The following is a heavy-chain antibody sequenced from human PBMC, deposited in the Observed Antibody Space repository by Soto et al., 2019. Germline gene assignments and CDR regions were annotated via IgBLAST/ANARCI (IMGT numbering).Heavy chain of an antibody. V-gene: IGHV3-11*01. CDR2: ISSSGSTK. CDR3: ARPRSVIPAAITAFNV. CDR1: GFTFSDYY. J-gene: IGHJ3*01. Sequence: QVQLVESGGGLVKPGGSLRLSCAASGFTFSDYYMSWIRRAPGKGLEWISYISSSGSTKYYADSVKGRFTISRDDAKNSLYLQINSLRAEDTAVYYCARPRSVIPAAITAFNVWGQGTMVTVSS. D-gene: IGHD2-2*01.